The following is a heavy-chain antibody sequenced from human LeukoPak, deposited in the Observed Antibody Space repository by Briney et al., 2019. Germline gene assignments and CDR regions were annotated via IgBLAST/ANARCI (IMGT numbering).Heavy chain of an antibody. D-gene: IGHD3-22*01. Sequence: GGSLRLSCAASGFTFSSYGMSWVRQAPGKGLEWVTFIHYDGRNQYYADSVKGRFTISRDNSKNTLYLQMNSLRPEDTAVYYCAKGGYYDSSGDFDYWGQGTLVTVSS. V-gene: IGHV3-30*02. J-gene: IGHJ4*02. CDR1: GFTFSSYG. CDR3: AKGGYYDSSGDFDY. CDR2: IHYDGRNQ.